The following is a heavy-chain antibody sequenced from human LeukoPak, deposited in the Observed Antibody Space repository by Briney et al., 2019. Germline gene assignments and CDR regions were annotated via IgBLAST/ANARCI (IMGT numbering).Heavy chain of an antibody. V-gene: IGHV4-38-2*01. CDR3: ARLSVGWESIADFDY. Sequence: SETLSLTCAVSGYSISSGFYWGWIRQPPGKGLEWLGTIHHSTTTYYNPSLKSRVTISVDTTKNHFSLKLTSVTAADTAVYYCARLSVGWESIADFDYWGQGTLVIVSS. CDR2: IHHSTTT. J-gene: IGHJ4*02. D-gene: IGHD2-21*01. CDR1: GYSISSGFY.